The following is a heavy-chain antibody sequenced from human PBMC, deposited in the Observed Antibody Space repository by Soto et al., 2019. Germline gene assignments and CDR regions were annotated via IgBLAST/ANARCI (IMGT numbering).Heavy chain of an antibody. Sequence: GGSLRLSCEASGFTFSDYWMHWVRQVPGKELMWVSRIDTDGSITNYADYVQGRFTISRDNAKNTLYLQMNSLRAEDTAVYYCVRGLLSYDSPDFWGQGTLVTVAS. CDR1: GFTFSDYW. J-gene: IGHJ4*02. V-gene: IGHV3-74*01. CDR3: VRGLLSYDSPDF. CDR2: IDTDGSIT. D-gene: IGHD3-3*01.